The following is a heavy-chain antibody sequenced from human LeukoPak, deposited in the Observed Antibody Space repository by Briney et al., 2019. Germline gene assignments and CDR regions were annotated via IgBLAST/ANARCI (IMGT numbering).Heavy chain of an antibody. CDR1: GYTFTGYY. J-gene: IGHJ4*02. V-gene: IGHV1-2*02. CDR2: INPNSGGT. CDR3: ARVGSSGYDLYFDH. Sequence: ASVTVSCKASGYTFTGYYMHWVRQAAGQGREGMGWINPNSGGTNYAQKFQGRVTMTRDTSISTAYMELSRLRSDDTAVYYCARVGSSGYDLYFDHWGQGTLVTVSS. D-gene: IGHD5-12*01.